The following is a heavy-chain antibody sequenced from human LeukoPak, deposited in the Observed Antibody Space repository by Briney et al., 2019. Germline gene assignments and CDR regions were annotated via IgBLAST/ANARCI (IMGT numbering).Heavy chain of an antibody. Sequence: GGSLRLSCAASGFTFYTYAVTWVRQAPGKGLEWVSAISGSGVSTHYADSVRGRFTISRDNSKNAVHLQMNSLRGEDTAVYYCAKNFASGNAFYDYWGRGAPVTVSS. CDR3: AKNFASGNAFYDY. J-gene: IGHJ4*02. D-gene: IGHD3-10*01. CDR2: ISGSGVST. V-gene: IGHV3-23*01. CDR1: GFTFYTYA.